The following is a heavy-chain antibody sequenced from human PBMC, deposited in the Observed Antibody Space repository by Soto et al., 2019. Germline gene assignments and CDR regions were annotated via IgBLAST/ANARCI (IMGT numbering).Heavy chain of an antibody. V-gene: IGHV4-34*01. Sequence: PSETLSLTFAVYGGSFSGYYWSWIRQLPGKGLEWIGEINHSGSTNYNPSLKSRVNISVDTSKNQFSLKLSFVTAADTAVYYCARGLDYYGMDVWGQGTTVTVSS. CDR3: ARGLDYYGMDV. CDR2: INHSGST. CDR1: GGSFSGYY. J-gene: IGHJ6*02.